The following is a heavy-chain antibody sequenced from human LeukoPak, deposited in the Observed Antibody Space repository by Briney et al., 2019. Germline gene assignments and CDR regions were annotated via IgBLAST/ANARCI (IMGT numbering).Heavy chain of an antibody. CDR3: ARRGNYGDYFDY. V-gene: IGHV1-2*02. D-gene: IGHD4-17*01. J-gene: IGHJ4*02. CDR1: GYTFTGYY. CDR2: INPNSGRT. Sequence: GASVTVSFKASGYTFTGYYMHWVRQAPGQGLEWMGWINPNSGRTNYAQKFQGRVTMTRDTSVSTAFMDLSRLRSDDTAVYYCARRGNYGDYFDYWGQGTLVTVSS.